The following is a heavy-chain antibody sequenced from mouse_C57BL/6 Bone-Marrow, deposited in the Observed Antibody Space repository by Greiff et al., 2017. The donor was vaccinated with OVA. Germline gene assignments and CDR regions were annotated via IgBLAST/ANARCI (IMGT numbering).Heavy chain of an antibody. CDR3: SRLDDYDEAY. CDR1: GYTFTSYW. CDR2: IDPSGSYT. J-gene: IGHJ3*01. V-gene: IGHV1-50*01. D-gene: IGHD2-4*01. Sequence: QVQLQQPGAELVKPGASVKLSCKASGYTFTSYWMQWVKQRPGQGLEWIGEIDPSGSYTNYNQKFKGKATLTVDTSSSTAYMQLSSLTSEDSAVYYCSRLDDYDEAYWGQGTLVTVSA.